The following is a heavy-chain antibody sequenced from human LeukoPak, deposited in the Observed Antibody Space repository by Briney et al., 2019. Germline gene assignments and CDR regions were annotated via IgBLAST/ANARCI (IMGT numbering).Heavy chain of an antibody. D-gene: IGHD1-26*01. J-gene: IGHJ4*02. CDR3: AREGIVGATNLDY. CDR1: GYTFTGYY. Sequence: PEASVTVSCMASGYTFTGYYMHGVRQAPGQGLEWMGRINPNSGGTNYAQKFQGRVTMTRDTSISTAYMELSRLRSDDTAVYYCAREGIVGATNLDYWGQGTLVTVSS. CDR2: INPNSGGT. V-gene: IGHV1-2*06.